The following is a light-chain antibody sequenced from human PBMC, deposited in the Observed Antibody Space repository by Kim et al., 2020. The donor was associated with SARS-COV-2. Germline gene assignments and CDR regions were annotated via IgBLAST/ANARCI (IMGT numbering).Light chain of an antibody. CDR2: EVT. V-gene: IGLV2-23*02. Sequence: QSALTQQASVSGSPGQSITISCTGTSSDVGNYNLVSWYQQHPGKAPKLMIYEVTKRPSGVSNRLSGSKSAYTASLTISGLQAEDEGDYYCCSYAGNYTWVFGRGTQVTVL. J-gene: IGLJ3*02. CDR1: SSDVGNYNL. CDR3: CSYAGNYTWV.